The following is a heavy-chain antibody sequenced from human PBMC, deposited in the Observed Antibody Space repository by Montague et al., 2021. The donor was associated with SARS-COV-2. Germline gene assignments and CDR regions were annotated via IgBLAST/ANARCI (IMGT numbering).Heavy chain of an antibody. CDR2: IYSGGTS. J-gene: IGHJ2*01. V-gene: IGHV4-39*01. D-gene: IGHD2-15*01. CDR1: GGSISRSSYY. CDR3: ARQVGYCSGGNCYFYWYLDL. Sequence: SETLSLTCAVSGGSISRSSYYWGWIRQPPGKGLEWIGSIYSGGTSYHNPSLKSRVTISVDTSKNQFSLKLSSVTAADTAVYYCARQVGYCSGGNCYFYWYLDLWGRGTPVTVSS.